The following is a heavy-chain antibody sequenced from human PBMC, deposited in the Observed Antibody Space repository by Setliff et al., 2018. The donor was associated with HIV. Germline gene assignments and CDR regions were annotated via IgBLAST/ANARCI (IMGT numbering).Heavy chain of an antibody. CDR2: IYYSGIT. CDR1: GGSISSHY. D-gene: IGHD1-20*01. J-gene: IGHJ4*02. CDR3: AREVYNWNDGVDY. V-gene: IGHV4-59*11. Sequence: SETLSLTCTVSGGSISSHYWSWIRQPPGKGLEWIGSIYYSGITNYNPSLKSRVTISVDTSKNQFSLKLSSVTAADTAVYYCAREVYNWNDGVDYWGQGTLVTVSS.